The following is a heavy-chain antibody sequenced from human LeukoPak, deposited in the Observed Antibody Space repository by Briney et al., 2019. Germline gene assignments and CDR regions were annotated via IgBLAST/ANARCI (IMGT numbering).Heavy chain of an antibody. V-gene: IGHV4-59*01. J-gene: IGHJ4*02. CDR1: GGSISSYY. CDR3: ARDRKGTRATAFDY. CDR2: IYYSGST. D-gene: IGHD2-15*01. Sequence: PSETLSLTCTVSGGSISSYYWSWIRQPPGKGLEWIGYIYYSGSTNYNPSLKSRVTLSVDTSKNQFSLKLSSVTAADTAVYYCARDRKGTRATAFDYWGQGTLVTVSS.